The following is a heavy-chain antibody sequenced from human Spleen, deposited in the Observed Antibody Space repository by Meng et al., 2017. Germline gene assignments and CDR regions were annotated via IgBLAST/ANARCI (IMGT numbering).Heavy chain of an antibody. D-gene: IGHD6-13*01. J-gene: IGHJ4*02. CDR3: ARSIAAVPFDY. CDR1: GWSFSGFY. V-gene: IGHV4-34*01. CDR2: NNHSRST. Sequence: QLREWGVGLLRASETRSLTCLVYGWSFSGFYWSGFRKPPGKGLEWIGENNHSRSTNYNPSLKSRVTISVDSSKNQFSLKLSSVTAADTAVYYCARSIAAVPFDYWGQGTLVTVSS.